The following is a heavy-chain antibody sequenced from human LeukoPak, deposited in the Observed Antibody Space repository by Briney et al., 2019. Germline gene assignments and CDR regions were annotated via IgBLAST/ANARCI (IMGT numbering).Heavy chain of an antibody. CDR1: GFTFSSYS. Sequence: GGSLRLSCAASGFTFSSYSMNWVRQAPGKGLEWVSSISSSSSYIYYADSVKGRFTISRDNAKNSLYLRMNSLRAEDTAVYYCARVLIAAAPQAGMDVWGQGTTVTVSS. CDR3: ARVLIAAAPQAGMDV. D-gene: IGHD6-13*01. V-gene: IGHV3-21*01. J-gene: IGHJ6*02. CDR2: ISSSSSYI.